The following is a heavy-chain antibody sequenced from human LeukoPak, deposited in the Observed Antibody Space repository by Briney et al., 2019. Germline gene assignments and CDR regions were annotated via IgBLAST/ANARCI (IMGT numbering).Heavy chain of an antibody. V-gene: IGHV1-46*01. Sequence: ASVKVSCKASGYTFTSYYMHWVRQAPGQGLEWMGIINPSGGSTSYAQKFQGRVTMTRDTSTSTVYMELSSLRSEDTAVYYCARDRGAVAGTRGWFDPWGQGTLVTVSS. J-gene: IGHJ5*02. D-gene: IGHD6-19*01. CDR1: GYTFTSYY. CDR3: ARDRGAVAGTRGWFDP. CDR2: INPSGGST.